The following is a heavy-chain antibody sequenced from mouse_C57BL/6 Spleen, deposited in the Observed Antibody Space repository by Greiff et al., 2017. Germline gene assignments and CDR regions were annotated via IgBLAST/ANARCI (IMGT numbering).Heavy chain of an antibody. CDR3: AIAYGRSYIYCYCDV. D-gene: IGHD1-1*01. Sequence: QVQLQQSGAELVKPGASVKVSCKASGYTFTSYWMHWVKQRPGQGLEWIGRIHPSDSDTNYNQKFKGKATLTADKSSSTAYMQLSSLTSEDSAVYDCAIAYGRSYIYCYCDVWGTGTTLTVPS. CDR2: IHPSDSDT. V-gene: IGHV1-74*01. CDR1: GYTFTSYW. J-gene: IGHJ1*03.